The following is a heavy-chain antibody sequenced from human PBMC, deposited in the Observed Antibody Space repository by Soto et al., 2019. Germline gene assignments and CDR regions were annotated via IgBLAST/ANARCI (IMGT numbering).Heavy chain of an antibody. D-gene: IGHD6-19*01. CDR2: IYPGDSDT. CDR1: GYSFTTYW. CDR3: ARPFDTSGWYDH. V-gene: IGHV5-51*01. Sequence: GESLKISCKGSGYSFTTYWIAWVRQMPGKGLECMGIIYPGDSDTRYSPSFQGQVTISADKSINTAYLQWSSLKASDSAIYYCARPFDTSGWYDHWGQGXLVTVHS. J-gene: IGHJ5*02.